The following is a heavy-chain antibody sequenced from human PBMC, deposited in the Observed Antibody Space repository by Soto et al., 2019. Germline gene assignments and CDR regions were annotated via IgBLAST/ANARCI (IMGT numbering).Heavy chain of an antibody. CDR1: GDSFTSYY. D-gene: IGHD5-12*01. V-gene: IGHV1-46*01. Sequence: ASVKLSCKACGDSFTSYYTHWVRQAPGQGLEWMGIINPSGGSTSYAQKFQGRVTMTRDTSTSTVYMELSSLRSEDTAVYYCARGGQMATTIFDYWGQGTLVTVSS. CDR2: INPSGGST. CDR3: ARGGQMATTIFDY. J-gene: IGHJ4*02.